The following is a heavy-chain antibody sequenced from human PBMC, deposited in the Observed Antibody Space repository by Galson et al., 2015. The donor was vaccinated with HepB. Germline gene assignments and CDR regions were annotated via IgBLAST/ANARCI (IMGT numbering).Heavy chain of an antibody. CDR3: ARGSPPLVGGTRNFDY. V-gene: IGHV1-18*04. CDR1: GYTFTSYG. D-gene: IGHD1/OR15-1a*01. CDR2: ISAYNGNT. J-gene: IGHJ4*02. Sequence: SVKVSCKASGYTFTSYGISWVRQAPGQGLEWMGWISAYNGNTNYAQKLQGRVTMTTDTSTSTAYMELRSLRSDDTAVYYCARGSPPLVGGTRNFDYWGQGTLVTVSS.